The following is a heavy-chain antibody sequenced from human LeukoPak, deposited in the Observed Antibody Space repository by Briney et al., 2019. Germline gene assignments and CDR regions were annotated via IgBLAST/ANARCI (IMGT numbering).Heavy chain of an antibody. V-gene: IGHV3-21*01. J-gene: IGHJ4*02. CDR2: ISSSSSYI. CDR1: GFTFSSYS. CDR3: ARPHPNYYGSGSNLD. D-gene: IGHD3-10*01. Sequence: AGGSLRLSCAASGFTFSSYSMNWVRHAPGKGLEWVSSISSSSSYIYYADSVKGRFTISRDHAKNSLYLQMNSLRAEDTAVYYCARPHPNYYGSGSNLDWGQGTLATVSS.